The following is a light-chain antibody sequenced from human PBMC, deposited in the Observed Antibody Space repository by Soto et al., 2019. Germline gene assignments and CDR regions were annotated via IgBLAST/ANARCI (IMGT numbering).Light chain of an antibody. Sequence: QSVLTQPASVSGSPGQSITISCTGTNSDVGGYNYVSWYQQHPCKAPKLLIYEVSNRPSGVSHRFSGSKSGDTASLTISGLQPDDEADYYCSSYRASSTPVVFGGGTKLTVL. J-gene: IGLJ2*01. CDR3: SSYRASSTPVV. CDR1: NSDVGGYNY. V-gene: IGLV2-14*01. CDR2: EVS.